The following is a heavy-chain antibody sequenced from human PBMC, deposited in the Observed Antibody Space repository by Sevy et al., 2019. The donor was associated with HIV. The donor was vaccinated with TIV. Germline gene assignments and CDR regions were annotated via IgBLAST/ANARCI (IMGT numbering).Heavy chain of an antibody. D-gene: IGHD3-22*01. J-gene: IGHJ4*02. CDR3: ARGCYYYDRSGYLNY. Sequence: GGSLRLSCAASGFTFNSYAMHWVRQAPGKGLEWVAGISYDGSNKYYADSVKGRFNISRDSSKNTLYLQMNSLRFEDTALYYCARGCYYYDRSGYLNYWGQGTLVTVSS. CDR2: ISYDGSNK. V-gene: IGHV3-30-3*01. CDR1: GFTFNSYA.